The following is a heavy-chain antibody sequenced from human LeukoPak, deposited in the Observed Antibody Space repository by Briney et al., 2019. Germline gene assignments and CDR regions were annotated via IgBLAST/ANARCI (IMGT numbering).Heavy chain of an antibody. Sequence: GRSLRLSCAASGFTFSNYGMHWVRQAPGKGLEWVAVVANDGRDKRYADSAKGRFTISRDNSKNTVYLQMNSLRAEDTAVYYCAKDLNVAAAGYYFDYWGQGTLVTVSS. CDR1: GFTFSNYG. CDR3: AKDLNVAAAGYYFDY. V-gene: IGHV3-30*18. D-gene: IGHD6-13*01. CDR2: VANDGRDK. J-gene: IGHJ4*02.